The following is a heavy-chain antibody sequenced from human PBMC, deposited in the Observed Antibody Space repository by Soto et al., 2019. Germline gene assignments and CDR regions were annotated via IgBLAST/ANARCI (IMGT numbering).Heavy chain of an antibody. CDR2: ISWNSGSI. Sequence: GGSLRLSCAASGFTFDDYAMHWVRQAPGKGLEWVSGISWNSGSIGYADSVKGRFTISRDNAKNSLYLQMNSLRAEDTALYYCAKASFDWLLDYWGQGTLVTVSS. J-gene: IGHJ4*02. D-gene: IGHD3-9*01. CDR3: AKASFDWLLDY. V-gene: IGHV3-9*01. CDR1: GFTFDDYA.